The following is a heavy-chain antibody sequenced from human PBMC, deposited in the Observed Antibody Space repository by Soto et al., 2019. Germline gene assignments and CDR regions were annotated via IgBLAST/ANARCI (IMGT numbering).Heavy chain of an antibody. Sequence: QVQLVQSGAEVKKPGSSVKVSCKASGGTFSSYTISWVRQAPGQGLEWMGRIIPILGIANYAQKFKGRVTITADKSTNTAYMELSSLRSEDTAVYYCASANYDILSGYPDYYYYGMDVWGQGTTVTVSS. D-gene: IGHD3-9*01. V-gene: IGHV1-69*02. CDR1: GGTFSSYT. J-gene: IGHJ6*02. CDR3: ASANYDILSGYPDYYYYGMDV. CDR2: IIPILGIA.